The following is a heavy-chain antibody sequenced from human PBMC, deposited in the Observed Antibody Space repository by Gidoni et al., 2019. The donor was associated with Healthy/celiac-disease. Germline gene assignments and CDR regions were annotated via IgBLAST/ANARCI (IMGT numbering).Heavy chain of an antibody. CDR3: ANARTFYYYYGMDV. J-gene: IGHJ6*02. CDR1: GFTFSSYG. CDR2: ISYDGSNK. V-gene: IGHV3-30*18. Sequence: QVQLVESGGGVVQPGRSLRLSCAASGFTFSSYGMHWVRQAPGKGLEGVAVISYDGSNKYYADSVKGRFTISRDNSKNTLYLQMNSLRAEDTAVYYCANARTFYYYYGMDVWGQGTTVTVSS.